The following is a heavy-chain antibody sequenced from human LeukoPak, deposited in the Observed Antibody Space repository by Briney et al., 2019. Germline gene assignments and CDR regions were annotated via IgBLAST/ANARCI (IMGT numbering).Heavy chain of an antibody. J-gene: IGHJ6*03. Sequence: SETLSLTCAVSGYSISSGYYWGWIRQPPGKGLEWIGSIYHSESTYHNPSLKSRVTISVDTSKNQFSLKLSSVTAADTAVYYCARSGIAAPYYYYMDVWGKGTTVTVSS. CDR2: IYHSEST. V-gene: IGHV4-38-2*01. D-gene: IGHD6-6*01. CDR3: ARSGIAAPYYYYMDV. CDR1: GYSISSGYY.